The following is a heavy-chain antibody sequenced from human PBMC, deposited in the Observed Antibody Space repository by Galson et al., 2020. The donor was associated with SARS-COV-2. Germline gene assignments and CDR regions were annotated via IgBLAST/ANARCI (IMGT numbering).Heavy chain of an antibody. J-gene: IGHJ4*02. CDR3: ARQILTGYCAFCDFGF. CDR2: IYYTESN. D-gene: IGHD3-9*01. Sequence: LETLSLTCTVSGGSISSSNYYWGWVRQPPGEGLEWIGSIYYTESNYYNPSLTSRVPMSVDTSRNQFSLKLSSVTAADTAVYYCARQILTGYCAFCDFGFWGPGTLVTVSS. V-gene: IGHV4-39*01. CDR1: GGSISSSNYY.